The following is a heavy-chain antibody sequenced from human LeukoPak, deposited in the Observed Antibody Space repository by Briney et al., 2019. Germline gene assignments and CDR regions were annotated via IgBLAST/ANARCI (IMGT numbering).Heavy chain of an antibody. J-gene: IGHJ4*02. CDR3: ARASGSGYY. V-gene: IGHV4-31*03. Sequence: SETLSLTCSVSGGSISSGAYYWSWIRQHPGKGLEWIGYISNSGNTYYNPFLKSRVTISVDTSRNQFSLKLRFVTAADTAVYYCARASGSGYYWGQGTLVTVSS. CDR1: GGSISSGAYY. D-gene: IGHD3-22*01. CDR2: ISNSGNT.